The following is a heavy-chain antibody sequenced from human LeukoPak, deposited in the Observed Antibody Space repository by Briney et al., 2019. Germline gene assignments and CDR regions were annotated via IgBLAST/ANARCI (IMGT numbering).Heavy chain of an antibody. J-gene: IGHJ3*02. CDR2: INAGNGNT. CDR3: ARRLRYFDWFGPHDAFDI. V-gene: IGHV1-3*01. CDR1: GYTFSSYG. D-gene: IGHD3-9*01. Sequence: ASVKVSCKASGYTFSSYGISWVRQAPGQRLEWMGWINAGNGNTKYSQKFQGRVTITRDTSASTAYMELSSLRSEDTAVYYCARRLRYFDWFGPHDAFDIWGQGTMVTVSS.